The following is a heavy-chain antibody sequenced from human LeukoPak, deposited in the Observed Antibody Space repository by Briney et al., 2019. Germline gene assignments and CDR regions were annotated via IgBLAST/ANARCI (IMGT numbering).Heavy chain of an antibody. CDR1: GFTFDDYA. V-gene: IGHV3-9*01. CDR3: AKERIVGGYRYGPFDH. D-gene: IGHD5-18*01. Sequence: GRSLRLSCAASGFTFDDYAIHWVRQVPGKGLEWVSGISWNSGTIGYEVSVKGRFTISRDNAKNSLCLQMNSLRAEDTALYYCAKERIVGGYRYGPFDHWGQGTLVTVSS. CDR2: ISWNSGTI. J-gene: IGHJ4*02.